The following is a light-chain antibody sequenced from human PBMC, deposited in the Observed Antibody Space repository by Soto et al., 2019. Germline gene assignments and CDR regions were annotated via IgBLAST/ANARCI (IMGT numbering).Light chain of an antibody. J-gene: IGKJ5*01. CDR1: QDISNY. CDR3: QQYEDFPLT. Sequence: DLEMTQSPSSLSASVGDRVTITCQASQDISNYLNWYQQKTGRAPKLLIYDASSLESGVSSRFSGSGSGTHFTFTISSLQPDDIATYYCQQYEDFPLTFGQGTRLDI. V-gene: IGKV1-33*01. CDR2: DAS.